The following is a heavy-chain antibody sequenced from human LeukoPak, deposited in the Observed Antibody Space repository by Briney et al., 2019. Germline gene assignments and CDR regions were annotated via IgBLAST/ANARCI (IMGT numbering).Heavy chain of an antibody. CDR3: ARTATVTTYYYYGMDV. Sequence: SVKVSCKASGGTFSSYAISWVRQAPGQGLEWMGGIIPIFGTANYAQKFQGRVTITADESTSTAYMELSSLRSEDTAVYYCARTATVTTYYYYGMDVWGQGTTVTVS. J-gene: IGHJ6*02. CDR1: GGTFSSYA. D-gene: IGHD4-11*01. V-gene: IGHV1-69*01. CDR2: IIPIFGTA.